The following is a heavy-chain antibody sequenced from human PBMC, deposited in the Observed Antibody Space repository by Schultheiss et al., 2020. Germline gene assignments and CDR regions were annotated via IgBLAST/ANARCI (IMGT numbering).Heavy chain of an antibody. CDR1: GGSISSGSYY. Sequence: LRLSCTVSGGSISSGSYYWSWIRQPAGKGLEWIGRIYTSGSTNYNPSLKSRVTISVDTSKNQFSLKLSSVTAADTAVYYCAREGDGYYYYYGMDVWGQGTTVTVSS. J-gene: IGHJ6*02. V-gene: IGHV4-61*02. D-gene: IGHD5-24*01. CDR3: AREGDGYYYYYGMDV. CDR2: IYTSGST.